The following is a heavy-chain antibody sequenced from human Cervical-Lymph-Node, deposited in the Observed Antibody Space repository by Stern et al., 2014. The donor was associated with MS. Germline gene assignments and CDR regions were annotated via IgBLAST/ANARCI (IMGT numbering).Heavy chain of an antibody. Sequence: VQLVQSGAEVKKPGESLKISCKGSGYSFTSYWIGWVRQMPGKGLEWMGIIYPGDSDTRYSPSFQGQVTISADKSISTAYLQWSSLKASDTAMYYCARQARPVYYDFWSGYEPDAFDIWGQGTMVTVSS. CDR1: GYSFTSYW. V-gene: IGHV5-51*01. CDR2: IYPGDSDT. CDR3: ARQARPVYYDFWSGYEPDAFDI. J-gene: IGHJ3*02. D-gene: IGHD3-3*01.